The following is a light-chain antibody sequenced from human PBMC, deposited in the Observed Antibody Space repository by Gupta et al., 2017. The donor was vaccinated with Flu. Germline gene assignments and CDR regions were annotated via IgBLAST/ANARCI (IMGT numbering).Light chain of an antibody. CDR1: LHCGDRSNNKND. Sequence: LGGRATINCKASLHCGDRSNNKNDIAWYQQKPGQPPTLLIYWASTRESGVPDSFSGSGSGTDFTLAISSLQAEDVAVYYCQQEHITPFTFGQGTKLDIK. J-gene: IGKJ2*01. CDR2: WAS. V-gene: IGKV4-1*01. CDR3: QQEHITPFT.